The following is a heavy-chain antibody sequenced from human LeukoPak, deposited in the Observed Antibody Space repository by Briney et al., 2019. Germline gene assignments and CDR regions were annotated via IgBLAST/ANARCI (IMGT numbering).Heavy chain of an antibody. Sequence: PSETLSLTCTVSGGSISSSSYYWGWIRQPPGKGLEWIGSIYYSGSTYYNPSLKSRVTISVDTSKNQFSLKLSSVTAADTAVYYCARWYSSSTTVDYWGQGTLVTVSS. CDR2: IYYSGST. J-gene: IGHJ4*02. V-gene: IGHV4-39*01. D-gene: IGHD4-17*01. CDR3: ARWYSSSTTVDY. CDR1: GGSISSSSYY.